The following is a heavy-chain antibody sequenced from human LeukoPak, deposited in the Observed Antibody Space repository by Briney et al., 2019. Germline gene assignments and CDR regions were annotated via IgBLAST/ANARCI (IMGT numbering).Heavy chain of an antibody. D-gene: IGHD1-14*01. V-gene: IGHV3-33*01. CDR1: GFTFSTYG. CDR3: ARELAGMPHDY. CDR2: IWYDGSNK. J-gene: IGHJ4*02. Sequence: PGRSLRLSCAASGFTFSTYGIHWVRQAPGKRLEWVAVIWYDGSNKYYADPVKGRFTISRDNSKNTLYLQMNSLRAEDTAVYYCARELAGMPHDYWGQGTLVTVSS.